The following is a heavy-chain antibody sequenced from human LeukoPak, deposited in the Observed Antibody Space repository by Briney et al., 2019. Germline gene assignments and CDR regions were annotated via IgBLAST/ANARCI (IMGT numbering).Heavy chain of an antibody. CDR2: TYYSEIT. Sequence: SETLSFTATVSAGSISGFNWGWMRQRPGHGRGWIVHTYYSEITNSNPSLERRATTSVDTSKNQFSLKLSSVTAADTAVYYCARDYGDYGGGNWFDPWGQGTLVTVS. CDR3: ARDYGDYGGGNWFDP. V-gene: IGHV4-59*01. J-gene: IGHJ5*02. CDR1: AGSISGFN. D-gene: IGHD4-17*01.